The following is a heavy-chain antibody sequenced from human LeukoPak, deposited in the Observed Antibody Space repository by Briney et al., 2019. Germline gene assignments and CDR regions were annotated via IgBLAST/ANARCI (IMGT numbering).Heavy chain of an antibody. CDR1: RYTLTELS. CDR3: ATRYCSGGSCPNYYYYYINV. CDR2: FDPEVGKT. V-gene: IGHV1-24*01. D-gene: IGHD2-15*01. Sequence: GASVKVSCKVSRYTLTELSMHWVRQAPGKGLEWMGGFDPEVGKTIYAQKFQGRVTMTEDTSTDTAYMELSSLRSEDTAVYYCATRYCSGGSCPNYYYYYINVWGKGTTVTISS. J-gene: IGHJ6*03.